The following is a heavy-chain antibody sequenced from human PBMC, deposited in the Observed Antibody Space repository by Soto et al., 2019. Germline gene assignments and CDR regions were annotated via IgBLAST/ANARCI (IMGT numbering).Heavy chain of an antibody. J-gene: IGHJ5*02. D-gene: IGHD3-22*01. CDR2: IYYSGST. Sequence: TLSLPFTVSGGSISSGGYYWSFIRQHPGKGLEWIGYIYYSGSTYYNPSLKSRVTISVDTSKNQFSLKLSSVTAADTAVYYCATTNYYDRSGTFDPWGQGTLVTVSS. V-gene: IGHV4-31*03. CDR3: ATTNYYDRSGTFDP. CDR1: GGSISSGGYY.